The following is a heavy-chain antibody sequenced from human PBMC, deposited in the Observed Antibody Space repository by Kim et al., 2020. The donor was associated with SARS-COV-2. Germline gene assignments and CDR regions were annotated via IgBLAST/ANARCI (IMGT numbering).Heavy chain of an antibody. CDR3: ARKLYGSGSYYLGGVAFDY. Sequence: SETLSLTCAVSGGSISSSNWWSWVRQPPGKGLEWIGEIYHSGSTNYNPSLKSRATISVDKSKNQFSLRLSSVTAADTAVYYCARKLYGSGSYYLGGVAFDYWGQGTLVTVSS. CDR2: IYHSGST. J-gene: IGHJ4*02. V-gene: IGHV4-4*02. D-gene: IGHD3-10*01. CDR1: GGSISSSNW.